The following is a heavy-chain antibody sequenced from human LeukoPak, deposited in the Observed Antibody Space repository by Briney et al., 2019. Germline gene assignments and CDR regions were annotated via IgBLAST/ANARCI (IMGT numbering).Heavy chain of an antibody. CDR3: AGQGSYSGRYSHWYFDL. J-gene: IGHJ2*01. V-gene: IGHV4-59*08. CDR2: IYYSGST. CDR1: GGSISSYY. D-gene: IGHD1-26*01. Sequence: SETLSLTCTVSGGSISSYYWSWIRQPPGKGLEWIGYIYYSGSTNYNPSLKSRVTISVDTSKNQFSLKLSSVNAADTAVYYCAGQGSYSGRYSHWYFDLWGRGTLVTVSS.